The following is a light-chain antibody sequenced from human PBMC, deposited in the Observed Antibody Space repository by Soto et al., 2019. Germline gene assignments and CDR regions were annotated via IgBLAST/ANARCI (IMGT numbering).Light chain of an antibody. J-gene: IGKJ4*01. CDR2: GAS. Sequence: EMVMTQSPATLSVSPGERVTLSCRASRSISNNLAWYQQKPGQAPRLLIYGASTRATGIPARFSGSGSGTEFTLPINSLQSEDFAMYYCQPHNNWPVVTFGGGTRVEIK. V-gene: IGKV3-15*01. CDR3: QPHNNWPVVT. CDR1: RSISNN.